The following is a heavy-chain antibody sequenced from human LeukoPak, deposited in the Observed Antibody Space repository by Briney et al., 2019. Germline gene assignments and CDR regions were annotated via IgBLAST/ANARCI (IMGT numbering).Heavy chain of an antibody. V-gene: IGHV3-23*01. CDR1: GFTVSSNY. CDR2: ISGSGGST. D-gene: IGHD3-16*01. Sequence: GGSLRLSCAASGFTVSSNYMSWVRQAPGKGLEWASAISGSGGSTYYADSVKGRFTISRDNSKNTLYLQMNSLRAEDTAVYYCAKVGVLAFGFDYWGQGTLVTVSS. J-gene: IGHJ4*02. CDR3: AKVGVLAFGFDY.